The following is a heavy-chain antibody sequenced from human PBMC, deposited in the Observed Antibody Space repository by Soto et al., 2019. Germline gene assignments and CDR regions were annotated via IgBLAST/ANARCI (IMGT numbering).Heavy chain of an antibody. D-gene: IGHD2-2*02. CDR3: ARSIYCISTSCYTRGFDY. CDR2: IIPILGIA. V-gene: IGHV1-69*02. Sequence: ASVKVSCKASGGTFSSYTISWVRQAPGQGLEWMGRIIPILGIANYAQKFQGRVTITADKSTSTAYMELSSLRSEDTAVYYCARSIYCISTSCYTRGFDYWGQGTLVTVSS. CDR1: GGTFSSYT. J-gene: IGHJ4*02.